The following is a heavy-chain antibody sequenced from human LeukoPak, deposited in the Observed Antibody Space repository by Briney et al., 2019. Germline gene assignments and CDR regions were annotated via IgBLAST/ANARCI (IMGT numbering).Heavy chain of an antibody. CDR1: GFTFSNAW. CDR3: TTEEAAAGNFDY. J-gene: IGHJ4*02. Sequence: PGGSLRLSCAASGFTFSNAWMSWVRQAPGKGLEWVGRIKSRTDGGTTDYAAPVKGRSTISRDDSKNTLYLQMNSLKTEDTAVYYCTTEEAAAGNFDYWGQGTLVTVSS. CDR2: IKSRTDGGTT. V-gene: IGHV3-15*01. D-gene: IGHD6-13*01.